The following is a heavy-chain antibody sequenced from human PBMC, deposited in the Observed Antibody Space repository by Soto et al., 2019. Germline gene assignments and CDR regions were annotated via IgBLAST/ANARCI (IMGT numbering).Heavy chain of an antibody. CDR2: ISWNSDTI. CDR1: GFTFHEYA. Sequence: GGSLRLSCAASGFTFHEYAMHWVRRAPGKGLEWVSGISWNSDTIGYADSVRGRFTISRDNAKNSVYLQMNSLRVEDTAFYYCVRGASLNFDYWGQGTLVTVSS. V-gene: IGHV3-9*01. D-gene: IGHD1-26*01. CDR3: VRGASLNFDY. J-gene: IGHJ4*02.